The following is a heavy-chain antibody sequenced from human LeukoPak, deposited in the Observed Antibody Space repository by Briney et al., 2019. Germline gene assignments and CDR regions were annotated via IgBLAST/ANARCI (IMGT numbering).Heavy chain of an antibody. CDR3: ARSPTYYYGSGSYYYFDY. Sequence: PGGSLRLSCAASGFTFSSYAMSWVRQAPGKGLEWVSAISGSGGSTYYVDSVKGRFTISRDNSKNTLYLQMNSLRAEDTAVYYCARSPTYYYGSGSYYYFDYWGQGTLVTVSS. J-gene: IGHJ4*02. CDR1: GFTFSSYA. D-gene: IGHD3-10*01. CDR2: ISGSGGST. V-gene: IGHV3-23*01.